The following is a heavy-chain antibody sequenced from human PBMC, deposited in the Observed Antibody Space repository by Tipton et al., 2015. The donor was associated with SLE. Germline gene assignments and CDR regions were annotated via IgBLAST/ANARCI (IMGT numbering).Heavy chain of an antibody. CDR2: IYYTGST. D-gene: IGHD7-27*01. CDR1: GSSISSSSHY. Sequence: LRLSCTISGSSISSSSHYWGWIRQPPGKGLEWIGSIYYTGSTYYNPSLKSRVTISVETSKTHFSLKMSSVTAADTAVYYCARLNSGTGDFEHWGQGTLVIVSS. J-gene: IGHJ4*02. CDR3: ARLNSGTGDFEH. V-gene: IGHV4-39*01.